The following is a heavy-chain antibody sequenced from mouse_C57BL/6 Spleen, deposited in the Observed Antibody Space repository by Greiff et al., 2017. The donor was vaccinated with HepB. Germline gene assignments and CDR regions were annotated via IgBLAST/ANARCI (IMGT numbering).Heavy chain of an antibody. CDR1: GFTFSSYA. CDR3: ARGGGYGKGWFAY. J-gene: IGHJ3*01. Sequence: EVQRVESGGGLVKPGGSLKLSCAASGFTFSSYAMSWVRQTPEKRLEWVATISDGGSYTYYPDNVKGRFTISRDNAKNNLYLQMSHLKSEDTAMYYCARGGGYGKGWFAYWGQGTLVTVSA. D-gene: IGHD2-1*01. V-gene: IGHV5-4*01. CDR2: ISDGGSYT.